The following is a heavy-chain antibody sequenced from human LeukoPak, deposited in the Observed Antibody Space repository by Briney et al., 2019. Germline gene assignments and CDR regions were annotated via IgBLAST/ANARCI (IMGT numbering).Heavy chain of an antibody. CDR2: IYHSGST. J-gene: IGHJ6*03. V-gene: IGHV4-38-2*02. Sequence: PSETLSLTCTVSGYSISSGYFWGWIRQPPGKGLEWIGSIYHSGSTYYNPSLKSRVTISVDTSKNQFSLKMSSVTAADTAVYYCARARGYYGSGTQRVPKYYYYYYVDVWGKGTTVTVSS. CDR1: GYSISSGYF. D-gene: IGHD3-10*01. CDR3: ARARGYYGSGTQRVPKYYYYYYVDV.